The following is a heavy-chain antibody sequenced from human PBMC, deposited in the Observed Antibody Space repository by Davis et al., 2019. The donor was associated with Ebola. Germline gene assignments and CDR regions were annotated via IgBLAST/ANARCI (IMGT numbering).Heavy chain of an antibody. CDR2: ISYDGCNK. CDR3: AKQGGPIVVVITEIHY. D-gene: IGHD3-22*01. J-gene: IGHJ4*02. CDR1: GFTFSSYG. Sequence: PGGPLRPPCAASGFTFSSYGMHWVRQAPGKGLEWVPVISYDGCNKYYADSVTGRFTISRDNSKNTLYLQMNSLRAEDTAVYYCAKQGGPIVVVITEIHYWGQGTLVTVSS. V-gene: IGHV3-30*18.